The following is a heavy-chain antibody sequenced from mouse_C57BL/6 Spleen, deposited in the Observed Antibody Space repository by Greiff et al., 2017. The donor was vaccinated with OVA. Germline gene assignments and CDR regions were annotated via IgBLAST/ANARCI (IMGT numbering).Heavy chain of an antibody. D-gene: IGHD2-2*01. J-gene: IGHJ4*01. CDR1: GYAFSSYW. CDR2: IYPGDGDT. Sequence: QVQLQQSGAELVKPGASVKISCKASGYAFSSYWMNWVKQRPGKGLEWIGQIYPGDGDTNYNGKFKGKATLSADKAYSTAYMQLSSLTSEDSAVYFCASNYGYDDFAIGCRGKRASVTVST. CDR3: ASNYGYDDFAIGC. V-gene: IGHV1-80*01.